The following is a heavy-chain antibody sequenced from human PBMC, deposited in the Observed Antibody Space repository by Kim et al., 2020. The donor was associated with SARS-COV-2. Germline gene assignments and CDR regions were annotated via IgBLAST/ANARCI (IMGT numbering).Heavy chain of an antibody. Sequence: EGSLRLSCAASGFTFSSYSMNWVRQAPGKGLEWVSYISSSSSTIYYADSVKGRFTISRDNAKNSLYLQMNSLRDEDTAVYYCASIDSSGYQSPLHDYWGQGTLVTVSS. J-gene: IGHJ4*02. CDR2: ISSSSSTI. CDR1: GFTFSSYS. CDR3: ASIDSSGYQSPLHDY. V-gene: IGHV3-48*02. D-gene: IGHD3-22*01.